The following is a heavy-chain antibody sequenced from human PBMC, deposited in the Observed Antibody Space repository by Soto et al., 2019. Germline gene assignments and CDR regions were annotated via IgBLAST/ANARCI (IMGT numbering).Heavy chain of an antibody. J-gene: IGHJ4*02. V-gene: IGHV3-53*01. D-gene: IGHD2-2*01. CDR3: AAYSTLDY. Sequence: EVQLVEAGGGLIQPGGSLRLSCAASGFTVSNNYMSWVRQAPGKGLEWVSLIYSAGSTYYADSVKGRFTVSRDSSKNTLYLQMQSLRAEDTAVYYCAAYSTLDYWGKGALFTVSS. CDR2: IYSAGST. CDR1: GFTVSNNY.